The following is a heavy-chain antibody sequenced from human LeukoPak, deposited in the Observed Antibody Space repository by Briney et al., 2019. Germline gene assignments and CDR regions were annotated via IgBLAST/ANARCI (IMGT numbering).Heavy chain of an antibody. CDR1: GYTFTGYY. CDR3: ARFFLRSVRGVIPGMDV. D-gene: IGHD3-10*01. CDR2: INPNSGGT. J-gene: IGHJ6*02. V-gene: IGHV1-2*02. Sequence: ASAKVSCKASGYTFTGYYMHWVRQAPGQGLEWMGWINPNSGGTNYAQKFQGRVTMTRDTSISTAYTELSRLRSDDTAVYYCARFFLRSVRGVIPGMDVWGQGTTVTVSS.